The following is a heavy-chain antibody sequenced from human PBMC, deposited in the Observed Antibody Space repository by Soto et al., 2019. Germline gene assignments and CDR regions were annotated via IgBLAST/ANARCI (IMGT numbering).Heavy chain of an antibody. J-gene: IGHJ4*02. Sequence: PSETLSLTCTVSGGSISSYYWSWIRQPPGKGLEWIGYIYYSGSTNYNPSLKSRVTISVDTSKNQFSLKLSSVTAADTAVYYCARHLAYYDILTGPYFDYSGQGTLVTVSS. D-gene: IGHD3-9*01. CDR3: ARHLAYYDILTGPYFDY. CDR2: IYYSGST. V-gene: IGHV4-59*08. CDR1: GGSISSYY.